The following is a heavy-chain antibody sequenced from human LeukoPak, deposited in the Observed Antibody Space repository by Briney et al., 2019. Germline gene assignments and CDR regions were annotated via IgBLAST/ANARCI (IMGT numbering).Heavy chain of an antibody. V-gene: IGHV3-23*01. CDR3: AGEGFYYMDV. J-gene: IGHJ6*03. CDR1: GFTFSIFA. CDR2: ISGSDGST. Sequence: GGSLRLSCAASGFTFSIFAMIWLPQAPGKGLEGVTPISGSDGSTYYAVSVRARFTLYRDNSKNTLYLKIHSLRHEDTSLFYCAGEGFYYMDVWGKGTRVTVSS.